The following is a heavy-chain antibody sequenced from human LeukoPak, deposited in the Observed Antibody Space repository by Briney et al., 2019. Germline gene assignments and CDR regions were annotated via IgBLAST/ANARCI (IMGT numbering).Heavy chain of an antibody. CDR3: AKDQTGYCSSTSCSGMDV. CDR2: ISYDGSNK. CDR1: GFTFSSYG. V-gene: IGHV3-30*18. J-gene: IGHJ6*02. D-gene: IGHD2-2*01. Sequence: GGSLRPSCAASGFTFSSYGMHWVRQAPGKGLEWVAVISYDGSNKYYADSVKGRFTISRDNSKNTLYLQVNSLRAEDTAVYYCAKDQTGYCSSTSCSGMDVWGQGTTVTVSS.